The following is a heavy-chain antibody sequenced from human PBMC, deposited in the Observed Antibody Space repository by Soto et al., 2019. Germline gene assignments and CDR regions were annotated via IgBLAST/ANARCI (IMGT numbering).Heavy chain of an antibody. CDR2: VYNTGGT. Sequence: QVHLQQSGPGLVKPSETLSLTCTVSSGPSSSHNWGWIRQSPGRGLAWIGYVYNTGGTSYNPSLKSRVTISADTSANHISLTLSSVTAADTAIYYCVRQGIGNLHGLVDVWGQGTTVSVSS. CDR3: VRQGIGNLHGLVDV. J-gene: IGHJ6*02. D-gene: IGHD1-1*01. V-gene: IGHV4-59*08. CDR1: SGPSSSHN.